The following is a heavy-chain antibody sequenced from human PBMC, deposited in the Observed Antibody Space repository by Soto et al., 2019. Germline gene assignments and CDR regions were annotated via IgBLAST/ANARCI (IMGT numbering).Heavy chain of an antibody. Sequence: GASVKVSCKASGFTFTSSSMQWVRQARGQRLEWIGWIVVGSGNTNYAQKFQERVTITRDMSTSTAYMELSSLRSEDTAVYYCAAVCYFLTGPPLPGSGMDVWGKGTTVTVSS. CDR3: AAVCYFLTGPPLPGSGMDV. V-gene: IGHV1-58*02. J-gene: IGHJ6*03. CDR2: IVVGSGNT. D-gene: IGHD3-9*01. CDR1: GFTFTSSS.